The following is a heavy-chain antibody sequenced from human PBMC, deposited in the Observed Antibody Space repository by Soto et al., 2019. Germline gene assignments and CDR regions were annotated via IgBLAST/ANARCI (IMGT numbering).Heavy chain of an antibody. CDR3: ARGDLEWLLWFDY. Sequence: GGSLRLSCAASGFTFSSYGMHWVRQAPGKGLEWVAVIWYDGSNKYYADSVKGRFTISRDNSKNTLYLQMNSLRAEDTAVYYCARGDLEWLLWFDYWGQGTLVTVSS. J-gene: IGHJ4*02. CDR2: IWYDGSNK. V-gene: IGHV3-33*01. CDR1: GFTFSSYG. D-gene: IGHD3-3*01.